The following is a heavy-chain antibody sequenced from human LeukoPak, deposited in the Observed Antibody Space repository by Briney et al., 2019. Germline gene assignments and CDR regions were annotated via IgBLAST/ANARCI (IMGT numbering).Heavy chain of an antibody. D-gene: IGHD1-1*01. J-gene: IGHJ3*02. Sequence: GGSLRLSCAASGFTFSSYAMHWVRQAPGKGLEWVAVISYDGSNKYYADSVKGRFTISRDNSKNTLYLQMNSLRAEDTAVYYCARALDDAFDIWGQGTMVTVSS. CDR1: GFTFSSYA. CDR2: ISYDGSNK. V-gene: IGHV3-30-3*01. CDR3: ARALDDAFDI.